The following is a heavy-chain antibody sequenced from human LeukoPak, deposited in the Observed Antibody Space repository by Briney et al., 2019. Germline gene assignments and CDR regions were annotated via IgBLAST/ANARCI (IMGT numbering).Heavy chain of an antibody. CDR3: ARSITSSWYGDFQH. D-gene: IGHD6-13*01. J-gene: IGHJ1*01. Sequence: SETLSLTCAVSGGSISSGGYSWSWIRQPPGKGLEWIGYIYHSGSTYYNPSLKSRVTISVDRSKNQFSLKLSSVTAADTAVYYCARSITSSWYGDFQHWGQGTLVTVSS. CDR1: GGSISSGGYS. V-gene: IGHV4-30-2*01. CDR2: IYHSGST.